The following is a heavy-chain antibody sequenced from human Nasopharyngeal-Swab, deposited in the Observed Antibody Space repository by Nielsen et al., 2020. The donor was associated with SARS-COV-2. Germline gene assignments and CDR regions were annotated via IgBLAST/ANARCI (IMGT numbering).Heavy chain of an antibody. Sequence: SETLSLTCAVYGGSFSGYYWSWIRQPPGKGLEWIGEINHSGSTHYNPSLKSRVTISVDTSKNQFSLKLSSVTAADTAVYYCARAFYSGYCSSTSCYTGQSYFQHWGQGTLVTVSS. CDR3: ARAFYSGYCSSTSCYTGQSYFQH. V-gene: IGHV4-34*01. CDR1: GGSFSGYY. D-gene: IGHD2-2*02. CDR2: INHSGST. J-gene: IGHJ1*01.